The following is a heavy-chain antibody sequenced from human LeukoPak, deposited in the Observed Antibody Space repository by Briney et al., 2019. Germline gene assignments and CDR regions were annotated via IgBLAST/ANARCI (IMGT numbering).Heavy chain of an antibody. J-gene: IGHJ6*02. D-gene: IGHD2-15*01. CDR1: GFTFSNYG. CDR2: ISVVGDTT. Sequence: GGSLRLSCAASGFTFSNYGMSWARQAPGKGLEWVSVISVVGDTTYYADSVKGRFTISRDNSKNTVFLQMNSLRAEDTAVYYCAKVDCSGGSCYGFSYFYYGMDVWGQGTMVTVSS. V-gene: IGHV3-23*01. CDR3: AKVDCSGGSCYGFSYFYYGMDV.